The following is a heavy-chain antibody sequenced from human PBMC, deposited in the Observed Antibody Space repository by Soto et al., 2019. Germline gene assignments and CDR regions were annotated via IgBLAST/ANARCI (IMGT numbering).Heavy chain of an antibody. CDR1: GFTFSSYG. V-gene: IGHV3-33*01. J-gene: IGHJ6*02. CDR2: IWYDGSNK. D-gene: IGHD4-4*01. CDR3: ARDHQGYSSYYYYGMDV. Sequence: QVQLVESGGGVVQPGRSLRLSCAASGFTFSSYGMHWVRQAPGKGLEWVAVIWYDGSNKYYADSVKGRFTISRDNSKNTLYLQMNSLRAEDTAVYYCARDHQGYSSYYYYGMDVWGQGTTVTVSS.